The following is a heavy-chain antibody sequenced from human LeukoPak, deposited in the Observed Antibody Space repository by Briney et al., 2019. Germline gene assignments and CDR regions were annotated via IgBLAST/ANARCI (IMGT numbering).Heavy chain of an antibody. V-gene: IGHV3-33*01. CDR2: IWYDGSNK. CDR1: GLTFSSYG. D-gene: IGHD5-24*01. J-gene: IGHJ4*02. CDR3: ARGGSRRDGYVDY. Sequence: GRSLRLSCAASGLTFSSYGMHWVRQAPGKGLEWVAVIWYDGSNKYYADSVKGRFTISRDNSKNTLYLQMNSLRAEDTAVYYCARGGSRRDGYVDYWGQGTLVTVSS.